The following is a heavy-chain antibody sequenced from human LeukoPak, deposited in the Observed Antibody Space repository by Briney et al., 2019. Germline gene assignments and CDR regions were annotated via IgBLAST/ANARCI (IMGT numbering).Heavy chain of an antibody. CDR3: ARDLRKLRYMDV. J-gene: IGHJ6*03. Sequence: GGSLRLSCAASGFTLSSYWMHWVREAPGKGLVWVSRINSDGSSTSYADSLKGRFTISRDNSKNTLYLQMNSLRAEDTAVYNCARDLRKLRYMDVWGKGTTVTVPS. V-gene: IGHV3-74*01. D-gene: IGHD4-17*01. CDR2: INSDGSST. CDR1: GFTLSSYW.